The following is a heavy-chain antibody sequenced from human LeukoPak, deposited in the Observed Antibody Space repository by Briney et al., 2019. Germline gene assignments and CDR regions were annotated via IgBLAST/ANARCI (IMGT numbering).Heavy chain of an antibody. V-gene: IGHV4-30-2*01. Sequence: SETLSLTCTVSGVSISSGGYYWSWIRQPPGKGLEWIGYIYHSGSTYYNPSLKSRVTISVDTSKNQFSLKLSSVTAADTAVYYCASGLWFGRDYWGQGTLVTVSS. CDR3: ASGLWFGRDY. D-gene: IGHD3-10*01. CDR1: GVSISSGGYY. J-gene: IGHJ4*02. CDR2: IYHSGST.